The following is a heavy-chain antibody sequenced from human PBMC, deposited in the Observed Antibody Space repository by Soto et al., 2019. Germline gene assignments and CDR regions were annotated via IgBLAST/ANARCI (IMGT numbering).Heavy chain of an antibody. D-gene: IGHD3-10*01. Sequence: QVQLVQSGAEVKKPGSSAKVSCKASGGTFSSYSISWVRLAPGQGLEWMGRIIPNLGIANYAQKFQGRVTITADKSTSTAYMELSSLRSEDTAVYCCARDPYYYGSGSYYYGMDVWGQGTTVTVSS. J-gene: IGHJ6*02. CDR3: ARDPYYYGSGSYYYGMDV. CDR1: GGTFSSYS. CDR2: IIPNLGIA. V-gene: IGHV1-69*08.